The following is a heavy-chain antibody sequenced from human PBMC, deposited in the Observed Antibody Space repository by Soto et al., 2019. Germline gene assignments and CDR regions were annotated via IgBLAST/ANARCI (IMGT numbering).Heavy chain of an antibody. CDR2: IYYNGST. D-gene: IGHD5-18*01. CDR1: GGSVSSGSYY. Sequence: QVQLQESGPGLVKPSETLSLTCTVSGGSVSSGSYYWSWIRQPPGKGLEWIGYIYYNGSTNYNPSLKSRVNISVDTSKNQFSLKLSSVTAADTAVYYCARPLYSYGPMDVWGQGTTVTVSS. CDR3: ARPLYSYGPMDV. J-gene: IGHJ6*02. V-gene: IGHV4-61*01.